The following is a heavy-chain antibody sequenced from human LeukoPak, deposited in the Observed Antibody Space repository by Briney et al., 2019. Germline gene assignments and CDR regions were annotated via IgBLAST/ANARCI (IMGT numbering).Heavy chain of an antibody. CDR2: IIPIFGTA. V-gene: IGHV1-69*13. D-gene: IGHD2-2*01. J-gene: IGHJ3*02. CDR3: ARKTIVVPAAGAFDI. CDR1: GYTFTSYA. Sequence: SVKVSCKASGYTFTSYAISWVRQAPGQGLEWMGGIIPIFGTANYAQKFQGRVTITADESTSTAYMELSSLRSEDTAVYYCARKTIVVPAAGAFDIWGQGTMVTVSS.